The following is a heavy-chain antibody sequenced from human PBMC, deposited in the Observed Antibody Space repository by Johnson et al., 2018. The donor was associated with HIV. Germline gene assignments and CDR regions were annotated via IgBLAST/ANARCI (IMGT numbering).Heavy chain of an antibody. CDR1: GFTFDDCG. CDR3: AKTYSGSNRDAFDI. D-gene: IGHD1-26*01. CDR2: ISGSGGST. V-gene: IGHV3-23*04. J-gene: IGHJ3*02. Sequence: VQLVESGGGVVRPGGSLRLSCAASGFTFDDCGMSWVRQGPGKGLEWVSGISGSGGSTYYADSVKGRFTISRDNSKNTLYLQMNSLRAEDTAVYYCAKTYSGSNRDAFDIWGQGTMVTVSS.